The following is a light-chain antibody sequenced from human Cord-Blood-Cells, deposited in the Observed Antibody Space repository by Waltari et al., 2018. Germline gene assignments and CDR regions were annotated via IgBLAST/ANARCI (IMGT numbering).Light chain of an antibody. CDR2: AAS. V-gene: IGKV1-39*01. CDR3: QQSYSTRLT. CDR1: QSISSY. J-gene: IGKJ3*01. Sequence: DIQMTQSPSSLSASVGDRVTITCRASQSISSYLNWYQQKPGKAPKLLIYAASSLQSGIPSRFSGSGSGTDFTLTISSLQPEDCATYYCQQSYSTRLTFGPGTKVDIK.